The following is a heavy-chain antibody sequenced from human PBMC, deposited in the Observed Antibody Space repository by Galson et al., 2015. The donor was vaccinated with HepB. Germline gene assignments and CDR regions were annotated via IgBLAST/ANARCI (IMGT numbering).Heavy chain of an antibody. CDR1: GGSISSGGYY. Sequence: TLSLTCTVSGGSISSGGYYWSWIRQHPGKGLEWIGYIYYSGSTYYNPSLKSRVTISVDTSKNQFSLKLSSVTAADTAVYYCARESNSRMGWFDPWGQGTLVTVSS. D-gene: IGHD4-11*01. J-gene: IGHJ5*02. CDR3: ARESNSRMGWFDP. CDR2: IYYSGST. V-gene: IGHV4-31*03.